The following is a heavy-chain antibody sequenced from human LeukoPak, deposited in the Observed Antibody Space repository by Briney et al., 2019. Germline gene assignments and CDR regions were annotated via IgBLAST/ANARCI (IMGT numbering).Heavy chain of an antibody. J-gene: IGHJ3*01. D-gene: IGHD3-22*01. Sequence: GESLKISCKGSGSSFTSYWIAWVRQLPGKGLEWMGIIYPDDSDTRYSPSFQGQVTISADKSVRTAYLQWSSLKASDTAMYYCARPNITSYYDSRGYDAFDVWGQGTMVTVSS. V-gene: IGHV5-51*01. CDR3: ARPNITSYYDSRGYDAFDV. CDR1: GSSFTSYW. CDR2: IYPDDSDT.